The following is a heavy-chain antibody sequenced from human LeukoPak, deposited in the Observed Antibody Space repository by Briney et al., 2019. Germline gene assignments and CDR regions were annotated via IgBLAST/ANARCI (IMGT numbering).Heavy chain of an antibody. Sequence: GGSLRLSCAASGFAFSSSAMSWVRQAPGKGLEWVSAISGSGGSTYYADSVKGRFTISRDNSKNTLYLQMNSLRAEDTAVYYCAKGRPYSGSYYLDYWGQGTLVTVSS. J-gene: IGHJ4*02. CDR3: AKGRPYSGSYYLDY. CDR1: GFAFSSSA. CDR2: ISGSGGST. D-gene: IGHD1-26*01. V-gene: IGHV3-23*01.